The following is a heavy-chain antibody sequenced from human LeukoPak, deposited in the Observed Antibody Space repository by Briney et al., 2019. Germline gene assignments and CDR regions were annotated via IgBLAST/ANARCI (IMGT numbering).Heavy chain of an antibody. D-gene: IGHD3-16*01. CDR3: AKEGDEFRGYLDV. J-gene: IGHJ6*03. Sequence: PGRSLTLSCAASGFTFSRLGMQWVRQAPGKGLEWVAVSHNDGTQGQYADSVKGRFTISKDNYQNTLYLQMNNLRDDDTAVYYCAKEGDEFRGYLDVWGKGTTVTVSS. V-gene: IGHV3-33*06. CDR2: SHNDGTQG. CDR1: GFTFSRLG.